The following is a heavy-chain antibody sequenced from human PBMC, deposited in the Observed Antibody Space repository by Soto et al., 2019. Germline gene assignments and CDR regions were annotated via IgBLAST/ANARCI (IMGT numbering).Heavy chain of an antibody. J-gene: IGHJ4*02. D-gene: IGHD5-18*01. CDR2: ISSSGSTI. Sequence: NPGWSLRLSCSASVFTFSDYYMSWIRQAPGKGLEWVSYISSSGSTIYYADSVKGRFTISRDNAKNSLYLQMNSLRAEDTAVYYCARVARGYSYGYPDYWGQGTLVTVPQ. V-gene: IGHV3-11*01. CDR1: VFTFSDYY. CDR3: ARVARGYSYGYPDY.